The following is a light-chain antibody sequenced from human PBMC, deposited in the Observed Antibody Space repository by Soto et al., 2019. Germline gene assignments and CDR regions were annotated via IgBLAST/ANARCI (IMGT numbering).Light chain of an antibody. J-gene: IGKJ4*01. V-gene: IGKV3-11*01. CDR3: QQRAGWPPLS. CDR1: QTVGIY. CDR2: DAS. Sequence: DIVLTQSPATLALSPGERATLSCRASQTVGIYLAWYQHKPGQAPRLLIYDASIRATGIPARFSGSGSGTDFTLTISSFEPEDFAVYYCQQRAGWPPLSFGGGSKVQIK.